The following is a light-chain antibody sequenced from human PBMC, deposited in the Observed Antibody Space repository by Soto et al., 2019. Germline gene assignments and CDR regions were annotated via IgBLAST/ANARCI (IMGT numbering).Light chain of an antibody. V-gene: IGKV1D-16*01. CDR1: QDIKTW. CDR3: QQYNSYPLT. CDR2: AAS. Sequence: DVQMSQSPSSLSASVGDRVTITCRASQDIKTWLAWYQQKPEQAPKSLIYAASGLHSGVPSRFSGSGSGTDVTLTISSLQPEDSAIYYCQQYNSYPLTFGGGTKVEIK. J-gene: IGKJ4*01.